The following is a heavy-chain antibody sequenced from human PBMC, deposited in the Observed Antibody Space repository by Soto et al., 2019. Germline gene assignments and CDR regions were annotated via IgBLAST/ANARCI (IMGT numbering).Heavy chain of an antibody. V-gene: IGHV1-2*02. CDR2: INPHRGGT. CDR1: GYTFTGYY. D-gene: IGHD3-3*01. Sequence: GASVKVSCKASGYTFTGYYMHWVRQAPGQGLEWLGWINPHRGGTNYAQKLQGRVTMTRDTSISTAYMELSRLRPDDTAVYYCARDMDDYDFWSGYYHPNWFDPWGQGTLVTVSS. J-gene: IGHJ5*02. CDR3: ARDMDDYDFWSGYYHPNWFDP.